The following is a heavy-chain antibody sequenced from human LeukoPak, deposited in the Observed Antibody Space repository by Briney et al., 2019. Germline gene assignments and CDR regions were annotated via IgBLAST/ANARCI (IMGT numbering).Heavy chain of an antibody. CDR1: GYTFTSYG. J-gene: IGHJ4*02. Sequence: ASVKVPCKASGYTFTSYGISWVRQAPGQGLEWMGWISAYNGNTNYAQKPQGRVTMTTDTSTSTAYMELRSLRSDDTAVYYCARGAVPMIVVVIEFDYWGQGTLVTVSS. CDR3: ARGAVPMIVVVIEFDY. V-gene: IGHV1-18*01. D-gene: IGHD3-22*01. CDR2: ISAYNGNT.